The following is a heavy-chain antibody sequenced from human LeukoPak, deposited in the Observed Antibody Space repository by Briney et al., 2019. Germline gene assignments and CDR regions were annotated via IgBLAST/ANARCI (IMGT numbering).Heavy chain of an antibody. J-gene: IGHJ4*02. CDR3: ARDPPNDYGDQTPYDY. Sequence: GASVKVSCKTSGYIFTSYYINWVRQATGQWLKWITWMNPNSGNTGYAQKFQGRVTMTRNTSINTAYMELSSLRSEDTAVYYCARDPPNDYGDQTPYDYWGQGTLVTVSS. CDR2: MNPNSGNT. CDR1: GYIFTSYY. D-gene: IGHD4-17*01. V-gene: IGHV1-8*01.